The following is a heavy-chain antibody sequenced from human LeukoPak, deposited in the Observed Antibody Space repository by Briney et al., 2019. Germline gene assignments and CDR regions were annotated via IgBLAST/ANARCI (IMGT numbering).Heavy chain of an antibody. D-gene: IGHD1-26*01. Sequence: GGSLRLSCAASGFTFTNSWMAWVRQAPGKGLEWVANIKQDGSTKQYVDSLKGRFTISRDNPKNSLYLQMNNLRADDTAVYYCTRDTDGSLDYWGQGILVTVAS. V-gene: IGHV3-7*01. J-gene: IGHJ4*02. CDR1: GFTFTNSW. CDR2: IKQDGSTK. CDR3: TRDTDGSLDY.